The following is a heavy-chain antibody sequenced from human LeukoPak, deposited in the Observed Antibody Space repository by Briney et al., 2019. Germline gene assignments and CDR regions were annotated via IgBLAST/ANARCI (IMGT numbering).Heavy chain of an antibody. Sequence: GAPLNISCKASGYSCTNYWSSCRRQIREQRLGWVAINYPGNSDARYSPSFQGQVTISVDKSISTTYLRWSRLKASDTAMYYCARRGWGFGEPKRDHDTFDIWGQGTMVTVSS. V-gene: IGHV5-51*01. CDR1: GYSCTNYW. CDR3: ARRGWGFGEPKRDHDTFDI. D-gene: IGHD3-10*01. CDR2: NYPGNSDA. J-gene: IGHJ3*02.